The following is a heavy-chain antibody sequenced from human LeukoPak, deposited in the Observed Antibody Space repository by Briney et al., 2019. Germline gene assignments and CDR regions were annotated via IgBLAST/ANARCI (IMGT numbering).Heavy chain of an antibody. CDR1: GYTVTSHY. V-gene: IGHV1-46*01. CDR2: INPNSGST. Sequence: ASMKVSCKASGYTVTSHYIHWVRQAPGQGLEWMGIINPNSGSTDQTQKFQGRVTLTRDTSTSTFCMELSSLRSEDTAMYYCARSDYYGAGSFDYWGQGTLVTVSS. J-gene: IGHJ4*02. D-gene: IGHD3-10*01. CDR3: ARSDYYGAGSFDY.